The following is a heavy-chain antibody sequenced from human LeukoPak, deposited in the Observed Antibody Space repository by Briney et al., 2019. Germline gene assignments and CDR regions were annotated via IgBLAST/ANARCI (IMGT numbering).Heavy chain of an antibody. CDR3: ARATTAFDY. CDR1: GFTFSSYA. D-gene: IGHD4-17*01. CDR2: TRNKANSYTT. J-gene: IGHJ4*02. V-gene: IGHV3-72*01. Sequence: PGGSLRLSCAASGFTFSSYAMHWVRQAPGKGLEWVGRTRNKANSYTTEYAASVKGRFTISRDDSKNSLYLQMNSLKTEDTAVYYCARATTAFDYWGQGTLVTVSS.